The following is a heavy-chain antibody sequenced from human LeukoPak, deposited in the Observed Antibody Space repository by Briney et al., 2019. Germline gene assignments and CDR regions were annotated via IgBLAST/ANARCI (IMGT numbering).Heavy chain of an antibody. CDR2: INPNSGGT. Sequence: ASVKVSCKASGYTFTGYYMHWVRQAPGQGLEWMGWINPNSGGTNYAQKFQGRVTMTRDTSISTAYMELSRLRSDDTVVYYCARTSIAVALIDYWGQGTLVTVSS. CDR3: ARTSIAVALIDY. J-gene: IGHJ4*02. V-gene: IGHV1-2*02. D-gene: IGHD6-19*01. CDR1: GYTFTGYY.